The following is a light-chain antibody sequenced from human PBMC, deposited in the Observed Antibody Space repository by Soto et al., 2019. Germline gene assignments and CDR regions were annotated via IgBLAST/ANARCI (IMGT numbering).Light chain of an antibody. CDR1: QGMSTY. V-gene: IGKV1-9*01. J-gene: IGKJ4*01. CDR2: SAS. CDR3: QQLNGYQLA. Sequence: DIQLTQSPSFLSASVGDTVTITCRASQGMSTYLAWYQQKPGKVTKRLIRSASTLQSGVPPRFSGGGSGTEFTLTISTLQPDDSGIYYCQQLNGYQLAFGGGTNVEIK.